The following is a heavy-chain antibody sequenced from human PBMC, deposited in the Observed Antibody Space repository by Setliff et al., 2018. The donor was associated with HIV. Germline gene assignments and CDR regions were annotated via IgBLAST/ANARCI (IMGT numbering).Heavy chain of an antibody. CDR2: TMPISGTP. CDR3: ARKPTGSPSDY. V-gene: IGHV1-18*01. Sequence: ASVKVSCKASGYTFSNYGISWVRQAPGQGLEWMGGTMPISGTPNYAQKFQGRVTITTDTSTSTAYMELRSLRSDDTALYYCARKPTGSPSDYWGQGTLVTVSS. D-gene: IGHD2-2*01. CDR1: GYTFSNYG. J-gene: IGHJ4*02.